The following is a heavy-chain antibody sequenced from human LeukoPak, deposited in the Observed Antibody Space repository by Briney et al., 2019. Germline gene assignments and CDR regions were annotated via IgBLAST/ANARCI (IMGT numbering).Heavy chain of an antibody. Sequence: GGSLRLSCAASGFTFGRYWMTWVRQAPGKGLEWVANIHKDGSEKNYMDSVKGRFTISRDNAKNSLCLQMNSLRAEDTAVYYCARDSGNTGYDVHDYWGQGTLVTVSS. J-gene: IGHJ4*02. V-gene: IGHV3-7*01. CDR1: GFTFGRYW. D-gene: IGHD5-12*01. CDR3: ARDSGNTGYDVHDY. CDR2: IHKDGSEK.